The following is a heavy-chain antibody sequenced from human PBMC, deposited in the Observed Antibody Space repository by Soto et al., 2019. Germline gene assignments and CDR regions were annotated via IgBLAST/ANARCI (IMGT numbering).Heavy chain of an antibody. V-gene: IGHV1-18*01. CDR2: ISTYTGNT. D-gene: IGHD6-19*01. J-gene: IGHJ6*02. Sequence: GASVKVSCKASGYTFTNYGISWVRQAPGQGLEWLGWISTYTGNTDYAQKLQGRLTMTTDTSTTTAYMELRSLRSDDTAVYYCAREALAGTHSVMDVWGQGTTVIVSS. CDR1: GYTFTNYG. CDR3: AREALAGTHSVMDV.